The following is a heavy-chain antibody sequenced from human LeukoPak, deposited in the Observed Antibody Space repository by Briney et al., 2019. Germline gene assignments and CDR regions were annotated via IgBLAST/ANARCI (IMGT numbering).Heavy chain of an antibody. D-gene: IGHD1-26*01. Sequence: GASVKVSCKASGYTFTGYYMHWVRQAPGQGLEWMGWINPNSGGTNYAQKSQGRVTMTRDTSISTAYMELSRLRSDDTAVYYCARNRDYSGSYPTKFHYDYWGQGTLVTVSS. J-gene: IGHJ4*02. CDR3: ARNRDYSGSYPTKFHYDY. CDR2: INPNSGGT. V-gene: IGHV1-2*02. CDR1: GYTFTGYY.